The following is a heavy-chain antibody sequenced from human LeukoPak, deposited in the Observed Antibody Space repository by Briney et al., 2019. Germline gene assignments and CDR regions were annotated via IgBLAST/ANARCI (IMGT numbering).Heavy chain of an antibody. D-gene: IGHD2-21*02. V-gene: IGHV3-48*03. Sequence: PGGSLRLSCAASGFTFSSYEWKWVRQPPGKGLEWLSYISTTDTTKYYAESVRGRFTISRDNAKNSLFLQMTSLRAEDTALYYCARETLNCGGDCLDYWGQGTLVTVSS. CDR3: ARETLNCGGDCLDY. J-gene: IGHJ4*02. CDR2: ISTTDTTK. CDR1: GFTFSSYE.